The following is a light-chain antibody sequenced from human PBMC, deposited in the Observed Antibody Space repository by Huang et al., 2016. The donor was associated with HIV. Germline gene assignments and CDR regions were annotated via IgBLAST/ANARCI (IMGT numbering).Light chain of an antibody. CDR2: IAS. J-gene: IGKJ1*01. CDR3: QQSHSTPWT. CDR1: QNINSD. V-gene: IGKV1-39*01. Sequence: DIQMTQSPSSLSASVGDRVTIACRASQNINSDLNWYQQKPGKAPTLLIYIASNLASAAPSRFSGSGSGTDCTLTITTLQPEDLATYFCQQSHSTPWTFGLGTKVEI.